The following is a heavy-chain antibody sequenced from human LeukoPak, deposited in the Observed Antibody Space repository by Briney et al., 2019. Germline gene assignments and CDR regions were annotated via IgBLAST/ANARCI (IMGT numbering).Heavy chain of an antibody. V-gene: IGHV3-21*01. CDR3: ARGITGTRPFDY. Sequence: GGSLRLSCAASGFTFSSYSMNWVRQAPGKGLEWVSSISSSSSYIYYADSVKGRFTISRDNAKNSLYLQMNSLRAEDTAVYYCARGITGTRPFDYWGQGTLVTVSS. CDR2: ISSSSSYI. J-gene: IGHJ4*02. D-gene: IGHD1-20*01. CDR1: GFTFSSYS.